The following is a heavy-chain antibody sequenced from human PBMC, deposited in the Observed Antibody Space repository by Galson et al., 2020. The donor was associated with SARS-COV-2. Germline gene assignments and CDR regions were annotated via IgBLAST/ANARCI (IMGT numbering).Heavy chain of an antibody. CDR2: ISHSGRT. D-gene: IGHD4-17*01. V-gene: IGHV4-30-2*01. J-gene: IGHJ3*02. CDR1: GIPISSGSYL. CDR3: ARLHYGEYAPEAFDM. Sequence: TLSLTCAVSGIPISSGSYLWHWTPQPPGKALEWIGYISHSGRTYHNPSLKSRVTISGDRSKNQFSLRLSSVTAADTAVYYCARLHYGEYAPEAFDMWGPGTRVTV.